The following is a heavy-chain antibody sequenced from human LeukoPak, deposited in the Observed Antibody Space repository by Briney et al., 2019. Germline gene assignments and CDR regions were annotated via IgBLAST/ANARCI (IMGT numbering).Heavy chain of an antibody. J-gene: IGHJ4*02. CDR3: ARHAEAVAVDY. CDR2: IYPGDSDT. CDR1: GYKLTNNW. Sequence: GESLKISCKISGYKLTNNWIGWVRQVPGKGLEWMGIIYPGDSDTRYSPSFQGQVTISADKSISTAYLQWSSLKASDTAMYYCARHAEAVAVDYWGQGTLVTVSS. D-gene: IGHD6-19*01. V-gene: IGHV5-51*01.